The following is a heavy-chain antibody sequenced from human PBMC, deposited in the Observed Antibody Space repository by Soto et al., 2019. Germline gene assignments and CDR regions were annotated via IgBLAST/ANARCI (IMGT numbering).Heavy chain of an antibody. J-gene: IGHJ1*01. CDR2: IYYSGST. D-gene: IGHD4-17*01. CDR3: ARLLAHDYGDYRAEYFQH. Sequence: QLQLQESGPGLVKPSETLSLTCTVSGGSISSSSYYWGWIRQPPGKGLEGIGSIYYSGSTYYNPSLKSRGTISVDTSKNQFSLKLSSVTAADTAVYYCARLLAHDYGDYRAEYFQHWGQGTLVTVSS. V-gene: IGHV4-39*01. CDR1: GGSISSSSYY.